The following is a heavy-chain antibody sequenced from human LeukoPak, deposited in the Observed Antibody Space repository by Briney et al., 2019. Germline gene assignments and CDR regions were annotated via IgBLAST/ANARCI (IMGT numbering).Heavy chain of an antibody. CDR1: GGSFSDYD. Sequence: SETLSLTCAVSGGSFSDYDWSWIRQPPGKGLEWIGEISQSGSTNCDPSLKSRVTISVDTSKNQFSLKLSSVTAADTAVYYCARGDSSSDFDYWGQGTLVTVSS. CDR3: ARGDSSSDFDY. V-gene: IGHV4-34*01. D-gene: IGHD6-6*01. J-gene: IGHJ4*02. CDR2: ISQSGST.